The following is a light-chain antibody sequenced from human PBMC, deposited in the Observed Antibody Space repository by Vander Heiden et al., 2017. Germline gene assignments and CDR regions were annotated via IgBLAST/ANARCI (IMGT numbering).Light chain of an antibody. CDR1: ALPKQY. CDR3: QSADSSGNYV. CDR2: KDS. Sequence: SYELTQPPSVSASPGQTARITCAGDALPKQYAYWYQQKPGQAPLLVIYKDSERPSGIPERFSGSSSGTTVTLTISGVQAEDEADYYCQSADSSGNYVFGTGTKVTV. J-gene: IGLJ1*01. V-gene: IGLV3-25*03.